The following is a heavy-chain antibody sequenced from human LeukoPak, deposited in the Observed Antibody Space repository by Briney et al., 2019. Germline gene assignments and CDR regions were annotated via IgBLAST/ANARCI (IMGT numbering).Heavy chain of an antibody. Sequence: PGGSLRLSCAASEFTFSAYAMSWVRQAPGKVLEWVSSISGSGGSAYYADSVKGRFTISRDNSKNMLYLQMNSLRSEDTALYYCAKKYGSGSYYFDYWGQGTLVTVSS. D-gene: IGHD3-10*01. V-gene: IGHV3-23*01. CDR2: ISGSGGSA. CDR1: EFTFSAYA. CDR3: AKKYGSGSYYFDY. J-gene: IGHJ4*02.